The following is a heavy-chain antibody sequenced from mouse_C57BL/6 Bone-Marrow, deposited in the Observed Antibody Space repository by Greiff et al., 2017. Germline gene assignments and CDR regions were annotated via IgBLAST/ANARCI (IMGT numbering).Heavy chain of an antibody. V-gene: IGHV5-4*01. D-gene: IGHD2-4*01. CDR1: GFTFSSYA. Sequence: EVMLVESGGGLVKPGGSLKLSCAASGFTFSSYAMSWVRQTPEKRLEWVATISDGGSYTYYPDNVKGRFTISRDNAKNNLYLQMSHLKSEDTAMYYCAREDDYDEGIAYWGQGTLVTVSA. J-gene: IGHJ3*01. CDR3: AREDDYDEGIAY. CDR2: ISDGGSYT.